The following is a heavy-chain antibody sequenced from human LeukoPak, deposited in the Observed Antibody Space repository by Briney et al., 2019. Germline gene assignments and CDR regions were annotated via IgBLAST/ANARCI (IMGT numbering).Heavy chain of an antibody. Sequence: ASVKVSCKASGYTFTSYGISWVRQAPGQGLEWMGGISPYNGDTDYAQKLQGRVTMTTDTSTSIAYMGLGSLRSDDTAVYYCARKLYDSSRYGQTYYFDYWGQGTLVTVSS. CDR2: ISPYNGDT. V-gene: IGHV1-18*01. D-gene: IGHD3-22*01. J-gene: IGHJ4*02. CDR1: GYTFTSYG. CDR3: ARKLYDSSRYGQTYYFDY.